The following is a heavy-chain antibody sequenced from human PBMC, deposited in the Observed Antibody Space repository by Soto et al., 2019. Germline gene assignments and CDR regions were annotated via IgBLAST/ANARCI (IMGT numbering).Heavy chain of an antibody. J-gene: IGHJ4*02. CDR1: GFTFSSYW. D-gene: IGHD2-21*02. Sequence: EVQLVESGGGLGQPGGSLRIDCAAAGFTFSSYWMHWVRQAPGKGLVWVSRINSDGSSTSYADSVKGRFTISRDNAKNTLYLQMNSLRAEDTAVYYCARDPLSEFTAPDYWGQGTLVTVSS. V-gene: IGHV3-74*01. CDR2: INSDGSST. CDR3: ARDPLSEFTAPDY.